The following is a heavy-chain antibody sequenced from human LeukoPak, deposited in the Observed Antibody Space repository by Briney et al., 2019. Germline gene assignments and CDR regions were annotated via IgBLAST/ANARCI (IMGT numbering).Heavy chain of an antibody. D-gene: IGHD5-12*01. V-gene: IGHV4-59*05. Sequence: SEPLSLTCTVSGGSISSYYWSWVRQPPGEGLEWIGSIYYSGSTYYNPSLKSRVTISVDTSKNQFALKLSSVTAAGTAVYYCASRHRYSGYEYAFDIWGQGTMVTVSS. J-gene: IGHJ3*02. CDR3: ASRHRYSGYEYAFDI. CDR1: GGSISSYY. CDR2: IYYSGST.